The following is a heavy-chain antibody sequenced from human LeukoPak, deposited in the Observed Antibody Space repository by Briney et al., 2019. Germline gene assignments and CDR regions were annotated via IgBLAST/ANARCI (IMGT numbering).Heavy chain of an antibody. Sequence: ASVKVSCKASGYTFTGYYMHWVRQAPGQGLEWMGWINPNSGGTNYAQKFQGRVTMTRDTSISTAYMELSRLRSDDTAVYYCANSYYDFWSGYSGFDYWGQGTLVTVSS. V-gene: IGHV1-2*02. D-gene: IGHD3-3*01. CDR3: ANSYYDFWSGYSGFDY. CDR2: INPNSGGT. CDR1: GYTFTGYY. J-gene: IGHJ4*02.